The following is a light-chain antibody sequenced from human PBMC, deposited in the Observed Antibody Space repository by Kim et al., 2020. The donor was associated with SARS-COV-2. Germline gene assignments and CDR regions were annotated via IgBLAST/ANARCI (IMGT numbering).Light chain of an antibody. CDR3: QQSYNTPYT. J-gene: IGKJ2*01. V-gene: IGKV1-39*01. Sequence: DIQMTQSPSSLSASVGDRVTITCRASHNINRYLSWYQQKPGKAPKLLVYAASSLQSGVPSTFSGSGSETDYTLTISSLQREDFATYYCQQSYNTPYTFGQGTKLEI. CDR1: HNINRY. CDR2: AAS.